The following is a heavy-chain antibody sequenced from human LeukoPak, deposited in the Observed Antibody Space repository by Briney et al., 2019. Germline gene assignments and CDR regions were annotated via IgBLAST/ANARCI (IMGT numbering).Heavy chain of an antibody. V-gene: IGHV4-30-4*08. CDR2: IFSTGST. Sequence: SQTLSLTCTVSGGSINSADHYWSWLRQPPGKGLEWVEYIFSTGSTYYNPSLQSRLTISLDKSTNQFFLKLTSVTAADAAVYYCARDRGGWLRPYFDSWGQGTLVTVSS. D-gene: IGHD5-12*01. CDR1: GGSINSADHY. J-gene: IGHJ4*02. CDR3: ARDRGGWLRPYFDS.